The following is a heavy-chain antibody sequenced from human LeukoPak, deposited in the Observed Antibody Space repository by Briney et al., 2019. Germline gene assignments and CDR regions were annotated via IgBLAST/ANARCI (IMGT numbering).Heavy chain of an antibody. Sequence: ASVKVSCKASGFTFVNYGFTRVRQAPGQGLEWMGWIANNGNTNYAQHLQGRVTLTTDLTTSTAYMELRSLRSGDTGVYFCARGGAIGVDYWGQGTPVTVSS. J-gene: IGHJ4*02. V-gene: IGHV1-18*01. CDR3: ARGGAIGVDY. CDR1: GFTFVNYG. CDR2: IANNGNT. D-gene: IGHD3-16*01.